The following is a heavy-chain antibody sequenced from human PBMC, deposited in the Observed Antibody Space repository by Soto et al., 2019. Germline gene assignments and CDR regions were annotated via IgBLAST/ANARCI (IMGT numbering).Heavy chain of an antibody. D-gene: IGHD6-13*01. CDR2: IIPIFGTA. CDR3: ARGSVVGMVSSWYNWFDP. Sequence: ASVKVSCKASGGTFSSYAISWVRQAPGQGLEWMGGIIPIFGTANYAQKFQGRVTITADESTSTAYMELSSLRSENTAVYYWARGSVVGMVSSWYNWFDPWGQGTLVTVSS. CDR1: GGTFSSYA. J-gene: IGHJ5*02. V-gene: IGHV1-69*13.